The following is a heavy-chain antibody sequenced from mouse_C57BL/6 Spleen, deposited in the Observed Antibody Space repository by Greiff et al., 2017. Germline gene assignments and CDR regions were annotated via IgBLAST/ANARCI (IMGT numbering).Heavy chain of an antibody. CDR1: GYAFSSSW. CDR3: AREDGYFDY. Sequence: QVQLQQSGPELVKPGASVKISCKASGYAFSSSWMNWVKQRPGKGLEWIGRLYPGDGDTNYNGKVKGKATLTADKSSSTAYMQLSSLTSEDSAVYFCAREDGYFDYWGQGTTLTVSS. V-gene: IGHV1-82*01. CDR2: LYPGDGDT. D-gene: IGHD2-3*01. J-gene: IGHJ2*01.